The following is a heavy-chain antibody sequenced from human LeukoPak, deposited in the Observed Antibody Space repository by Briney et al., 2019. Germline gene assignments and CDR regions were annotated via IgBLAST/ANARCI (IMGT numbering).Heavy chain of an antibody. CDR2: IKQDGSEK. CDR3: ARHPPVTRYYFDY. CDR1: GFTFSSYW. J-gene: IGHJ4*02. V-gene: IGHV3-7*01. D-gene: IGHD4-17*01. Sequence: GESLRLSCAASGFTFSSYWMSWVRQAPGKGLEWVANIKQDGSEKYYVDSVKGRFTISRDNAKNSLYLQMHSLRAEDTAVYYCARHPPVTRYYFDYWGKGTLVTVSS.